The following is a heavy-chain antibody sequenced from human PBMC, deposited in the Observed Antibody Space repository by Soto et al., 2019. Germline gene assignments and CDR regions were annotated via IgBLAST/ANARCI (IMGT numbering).Heavy chain of an antibody. Sequence: QVQLVESGGGVVQPGRSLRLSCAASGFTFSSYAMHWVRQAPGKGVEWVAVISYDGSNKYYADSVKGRFTISRDNSKNTLYLQMNSLRAEDTAVYYCARWTTVTIDYWGQRTLVTVSS. CDR3: ARWTTVTIDY. J-gene: IGHJ4*02. V-gene: IGHV3-30-3*01. D-gene: IGHD4-17*01. CDR1: GFTFSSYA. CDR2: ISYDGSNK.